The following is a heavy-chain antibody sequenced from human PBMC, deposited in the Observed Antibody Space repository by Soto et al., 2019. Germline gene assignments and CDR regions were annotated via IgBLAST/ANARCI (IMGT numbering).Heavy chain of an antibody. CDR3: ARGVGTGNSRGGGGDYYFDY. J-gene: IGHJ4*02. CDR1: GGSISSYY. V-gene: IGHV4-4*07. CDR2: IYTSGST. D-gene: IGHD1-1*01. Sequence: SETLSLTCTVSGGSISSYYWSWIRQPAGKGLEWIGRIYTSGSTNYNPSLKSRVTMSVDTSKNQFSLKLSSVTAADTAVYYCARGVGTGNSRGGGGDYYFDYWGQGTLVTVSS.